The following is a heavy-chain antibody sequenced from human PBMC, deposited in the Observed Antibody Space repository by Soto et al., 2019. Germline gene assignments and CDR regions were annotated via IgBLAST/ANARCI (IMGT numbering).Heavy chain of an antibody. CDR1: GGSFSGYY. CDR3: AREYSSSRRRNNRFDP. V-gene: IGHV4-34*01. CDR2: IHHSGST. D-gene: IGHD6-13*01. J-gene: IGHJ5*02. Sequence: QVQLQQWGAGLLKPSETLSLTCAVYGGSFSGYYWSWIRQPPGKGLEWIGEIHHSGSTNYNPSLKSRVTISVGTPKNQSALKRSDVTAADTAGDHCAREYSSSRRRNNRFDPGGQGTLVTGSS.